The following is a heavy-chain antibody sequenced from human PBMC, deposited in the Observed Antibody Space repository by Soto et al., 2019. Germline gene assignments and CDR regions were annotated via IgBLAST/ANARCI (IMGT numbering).Heavy chain of an antibody. D-gene: IGHD2-15*01. V-gene: IGHV3-9*01. CDR2: ISWNSGSI. Sequence: SLRLSCAASGFTFDDYAMHWVRQAPGKGLEWVSGISWNSGSIGYADSVKGRFTISRDNAKNSLYLQMNSLRAEDTALYYCAKGVYCSGGSCYPHLDAHDIWGQGTMVTVSS. J-gene: IGHJ3*02. CDR3: AKGVYCSGGSCYPHLDAHDI. CDR1: GFTFDDYA.